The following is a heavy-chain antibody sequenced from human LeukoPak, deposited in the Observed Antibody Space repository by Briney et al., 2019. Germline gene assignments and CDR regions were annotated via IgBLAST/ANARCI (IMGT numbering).Heavy chain of an antibody. D-gene: IGHD5/OR15-5a*01. CDR1: GYHFTGYH. V-gene: IGHV1-2*02. CDR2: ISTDSGDA. Sequence: WASVKVSCKASGYHFTGYHVHWVRQAPGQGLEWMGRISTDSGDADIAQKFQGRVTMTRDTSISTAYMELSRLTSDDSAVYYCAGLGSTVKGRIDPWGQGTSVIVSS. CDR3: AGLGSTVKGRIDP. J-gene: IGHJ5*02.